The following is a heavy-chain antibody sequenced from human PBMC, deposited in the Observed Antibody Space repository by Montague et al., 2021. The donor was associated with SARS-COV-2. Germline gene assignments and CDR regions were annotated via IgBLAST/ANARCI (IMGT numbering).Heavy chain of an antibody. CDR3: ARFAYRLLFIASYYGMDV. J-gene: IGHJ6*02. CDR2: INQGGRT. CDR1: GGSFSGYY. D-gene: IGHD2-2*01. V-gene: IGHV4-34*01. Sequence: SETLSLTCAVYGGSFSGYYWSWIRQPPEKGLEWIGEINQGGRTNNNPSLKSRVIISVDASKNQFSLKLSSVTAADTAVYYCARFAYRLLFIASYYGMDVWGQGATVTVSS.